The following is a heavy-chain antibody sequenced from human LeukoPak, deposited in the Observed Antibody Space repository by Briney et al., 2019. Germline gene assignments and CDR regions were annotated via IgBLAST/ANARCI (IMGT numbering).Heavy chain of an antibody. V-gene: IGHV3-74*01. CDR2: INTDGSST. Sequence: GGSLKLSCAGSGFIFSNYRMNWVRQAPGKGLVWVSRINTDGSSTSYADSVKGRFTISRDNAKNTLYLQMNSLRAEDTAVYYCAREPIRSPSALDPWGQGTLVTVSS. CDR1: GFIFSNYR. CDR3: AREPIRSPSALDP. D-gene: IGHD3-10*01. J-gene: IGHJ5*02.